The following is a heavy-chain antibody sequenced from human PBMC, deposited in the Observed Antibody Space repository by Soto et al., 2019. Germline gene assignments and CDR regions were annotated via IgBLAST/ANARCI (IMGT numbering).Heavy chain of an antibody. CDR1: GFTFSDYY. CDR2: ISSSSTYT. CDR3: TRTPQDAYSYKDY. D-gene: IGHD4-4*01. Sequence: QVQLVESGGGLVKPGGSLRLYCAASGFTFSDYYMSWIRQAPGKGLEWVSYISSSSTYTNYADSVKGRFAVSRDNAKNSQYLQMNSLRAEDTAVYYCTRTPQDAYSYKDYWGQGTLVTVSS. J-gene: IGHJ4*02. V-gene: IGHV3-11*06.